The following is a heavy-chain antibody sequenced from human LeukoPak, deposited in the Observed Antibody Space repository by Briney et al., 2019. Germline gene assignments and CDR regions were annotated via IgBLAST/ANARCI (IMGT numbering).Heavy chain of an antibody. D-gene: IGHD4-11*01. Sequence: GRSLRLSCAASGFTFSSYGMHWVRQAPGKGLEWVAVIWYDGSNKYYADSVKGRFTISRDNSKNSLYLQMNSLRAEDTAVYYCANTPDYSDYLSEFDYWGQGTLVTVSS. CDR1: GFTFSSYG. V-gene: IGHV3-33*06. CDR3: ANTPDYSDYLSEFDY. CDR2: IWYDGSNK. J-gene: IGHJ4*02.